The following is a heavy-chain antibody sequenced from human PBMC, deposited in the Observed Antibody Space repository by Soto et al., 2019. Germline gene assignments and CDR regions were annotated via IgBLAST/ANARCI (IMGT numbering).Heavy chain of an antibody. CDR3: ARAVGDPLYYLDY. CDR1: SDSISSYY. CDR2: TNYSGNT. D-gene: IGHD6-19*01. J-gene: IGHJ4*02. V-gene: IGHV4-59*08. Sequence: SETLSLTCTVSSDSISSYYWIWIRQSPGKGLEWIGYTNYSGNTNYNPSLKSRVTISGDTSKNQFSLRLSSVTAADTAVYYCARAVGDPLYYLDYWGQGTLVTVSS.